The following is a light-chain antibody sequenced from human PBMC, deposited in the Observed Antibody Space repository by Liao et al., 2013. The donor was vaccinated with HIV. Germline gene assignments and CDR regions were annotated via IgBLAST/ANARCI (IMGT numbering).Light chain of an antibody. J-gene: IGLJ3*02. V-gene: IGLV3-1*01. CDR1: SIGSKS. CDR3: QAWDSSTGV. Sequence: SYVLTQSPSASVAPGKTATISCGGDSIGSKSVHWYQQRPGQAPVLVIYQDSKRPSGIPERFSGSNSGNTATLTISGTQAMDEADYYCQAWDSSTGVFGGGTKLTVL. CDR2: QDS.